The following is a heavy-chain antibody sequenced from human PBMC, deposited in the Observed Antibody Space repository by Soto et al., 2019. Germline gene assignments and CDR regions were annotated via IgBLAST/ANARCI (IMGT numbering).Heavy chain of an antibody. V-gene: IGHV4-30-4*01. CDR1: GGSISSGDYY. Sequence: LSLTCTVSGGSISSGDYYWSWIRQPPGKGLEWIGYIYYSGSTYYNPSLKSRVTISVDTSKNQFSLKLSSVTAADTAVYYCARGGYGSGSYYFDPWGQGTLVTVSS. CDR2: IYYSGST. D-gene: IGHD3-10*01. CDR3: ARGGYGSGSYYFDP. J-gene: IGHJ5*02.